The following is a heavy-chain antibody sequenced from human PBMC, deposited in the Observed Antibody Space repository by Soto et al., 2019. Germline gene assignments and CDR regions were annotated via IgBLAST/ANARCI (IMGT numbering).Heavy chain of an antibody. Sequence: QVQLQQWGAGLLKPSETLSLTCAVYGGSFSGYYWSWIRQPPGKGLEWIGEINHSGSTNYNPSLKSRVTIPVDPSKNQFSLKLSSVTAADTAVYYCARGTRNTIFGVVTPLFYWGQGTLVTVSS. CDR3: ARGTRNTIFGVVTPLFY. J-gene: IGHJ4*02. CDR2: INHSGST. CDR1: GGSFSGYY. D-gene: IGHD3-3*01. V-gene: IGHV4-34*01.